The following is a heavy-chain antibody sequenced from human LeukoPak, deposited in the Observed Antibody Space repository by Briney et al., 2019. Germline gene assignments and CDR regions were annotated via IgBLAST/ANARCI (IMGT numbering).Heavy chain of an antibody. CDR2: IYHSGST. J-gene: IGHJ6*02. V-gene: IGHV4-30-2*01. Sequence: SQTLSLTCTVSGGSISSGGYYWSWIRQPPGKGLEWIGYIYHSGSTYYNPSLKSRVTISVDRSKNQFSLKLSSVTAADTAVYYCARDTHYVWGSYRYTESYYYYYYGMDVWGQGTTVTVSS. CDR3: ARDTHYVWGSYRYTESYYYYYYGMDV. D-gene: IGHD3-16*02. CDR1: GGSISSGGYY.